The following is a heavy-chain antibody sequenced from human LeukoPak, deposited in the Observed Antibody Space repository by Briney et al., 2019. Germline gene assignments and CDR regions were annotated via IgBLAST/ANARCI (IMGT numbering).Heavy chain of an antibody. CDR3: ARDFTLTAAGPEYFQH. J-gene: IGHJ1*01. V-gene: IGHV3-21*01. Sequence: GGSLRLSCAASGFTFSSYSMNWVRQAPGKGLEWVSSISSSSSYIYYADSVKGRFTISGDNAKNSLYLQMNSLRAEDTAVYYCARDFTLTAAGPEYFQHWGQGTLVTVSS. CDR1: GFTFSSYS. D-gene: IGHD6-13*01. CDR2: ISSSSSYI.